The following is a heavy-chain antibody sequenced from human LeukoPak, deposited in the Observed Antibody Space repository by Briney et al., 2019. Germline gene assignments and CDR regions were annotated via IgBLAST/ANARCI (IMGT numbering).Heavy chain of an antibody. D-gene: IGHD3-22*01. V-gene: IGHV1-24*01. J-gene: IGHJ4*02. CDR3: ATVRTYYYDSSGYRSEKFDY. Sequence: GASVTVSCKVSGYTLTELSSHWVRQAPGKGLEWMGGFDPEDGETIYAQKFQGRITMTEDTFTDTAYMELSSLRSEDTAMYYCATVRTYYYDSSGYRSEKFDYWGQGTLVTVSS. CDR2: FDPEDGET. CDR1: GYTLTELS.